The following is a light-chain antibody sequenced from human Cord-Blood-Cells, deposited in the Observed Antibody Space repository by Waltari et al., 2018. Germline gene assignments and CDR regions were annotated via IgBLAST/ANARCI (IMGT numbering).Light chain of an antibody. CDR1: QSISSY. Sequence: DIQMTQSPSSLPASVGDRVPITCRASQSISSYLNWYQQKPGKAPKLLIYAASSFQSEVPSSFSGSESETEVTLSISSLQPEDFATYYCQPSYSTPYTFGQGTKLEIK. J-gene: IGKJ2*01. CDR3: QPSYSTPYT. V-gene: IGKV1-39*01. CDR2: AAS.